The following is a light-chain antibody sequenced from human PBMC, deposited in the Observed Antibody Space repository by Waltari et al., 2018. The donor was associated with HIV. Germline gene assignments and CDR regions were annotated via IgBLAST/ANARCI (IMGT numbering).Light chain of an antibody. J-gene: IGLJ1*01. CDR1: SSNVQINY. CDR3: ACWDDSLPGPV. CDR2: EDD. Sequence: QSVLPQPLSVSGAPGQRVEIPCSGSSSNVQINYVYWSQQFPGTAPKLVKHEDDQRPSGIPDRFSGSKSGTSASLVISVLHSDDEADYYCACWDDSLPGPVFGTGTTVTVL. V-gene: IGLV1-47*01.